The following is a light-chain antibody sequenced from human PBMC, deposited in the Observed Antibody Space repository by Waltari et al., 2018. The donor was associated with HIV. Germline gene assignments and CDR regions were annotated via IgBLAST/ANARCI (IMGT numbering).Light chain of an antibody. CDR2: DDR. CDR3: QVWDSTSDRPA. V-gene: IGLV3-21*04. CDR1: DIGSQS. Sequence: SYVLTQPPSVSVAPGNTARISCGGDDIGSQSVHWYQRKPGQAPVMVIYDDRDRPSGIPERLSGSNSGDTATLTINKVEAEDEADYFCQVWDSTSDRPAFGGGTKLTVL. J-gene: IGLJ3*02.